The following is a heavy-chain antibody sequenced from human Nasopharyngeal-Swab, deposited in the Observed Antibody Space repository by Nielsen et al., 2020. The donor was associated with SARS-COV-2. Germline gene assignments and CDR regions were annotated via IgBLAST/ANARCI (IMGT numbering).Heavy chain of an antibody. J-gene: IGHJ4*02. D-gene: IGHD3-22*01. V-gene: IGHV3-33*01. Sequence: GGSLRLSCAASGFTFSNYGMHWVRQAPGKGLEWVAVIWYDGSNKYYADSVKGRFTISRDNSKNTLYLQMNSLRAEDTAVYYCARDFALSDSSGYYHFWGQGTLVTVSS. CDR2: IWYDGSNK. CDR1: GFTFSNYG. CDR3: ARDFALSDSSGYYHF.